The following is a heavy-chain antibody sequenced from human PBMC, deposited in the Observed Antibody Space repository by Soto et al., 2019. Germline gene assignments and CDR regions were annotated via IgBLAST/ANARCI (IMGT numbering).Heavy chain of an antibody. V-gene: IGHV4-31*03. J-gene: IGHJ4*02. D-gene: IGHD1-26*01. Sequence: QVQLQESGPGLVKPSQTLSLTCTVSGGSISSGGXXXXXXXXHPGKGLEWIGYIYYSGSTYYNPSLKSRVTISVDTSKNQFSLKLSSVTAADTAVYYCAGIYSGSPGGTLRYWGQGTLVTVSS. CDR3: AGIYSGSPGGTLRY. CDR2: IYYSGST. CDR1: GGSISSGGXX.